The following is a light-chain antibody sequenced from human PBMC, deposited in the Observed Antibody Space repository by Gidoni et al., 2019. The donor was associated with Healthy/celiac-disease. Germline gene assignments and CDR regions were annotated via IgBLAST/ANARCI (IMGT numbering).Light chain of an antibody. V-gene: IGKV1-39*01. CDR3: QQSYSTPLT. Sequence: IQMTQSPSSLSASVGDRFTITCRASQSISIYLNWYQQKPGKAPKLLIYAASSLQSGVPSRFSGSGSGTDFNLTISSLQPEDFATYYCQQSYSTPLTFGGGTKVEIK. CDR1: QSISIY. CDR2: AAS. J-gene: IGKJ4*01.